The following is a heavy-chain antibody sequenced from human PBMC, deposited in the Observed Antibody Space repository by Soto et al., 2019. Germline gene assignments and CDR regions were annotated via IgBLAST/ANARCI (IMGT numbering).Heavy chain of an antibody. Sequence: SQTLSLTCAISGDSVSSNSAAWNWIRQSPSRGLEWLGRTYYRSKWYNDYAVSVKSRITINPDTSKNQFSLQLNSVTPEDTAVYYCARGGATPRYYYYGMDVWGQGTTVTVSS. CDR1: GDSVSSNSAA. CDR3: ARGGATPRYYYYGMDV. V-gene: IGHV6-1*01. D-gene: IGHD1-26*01. J-gene: IGHJ6*02. CDR2: TYYRSKWYN.